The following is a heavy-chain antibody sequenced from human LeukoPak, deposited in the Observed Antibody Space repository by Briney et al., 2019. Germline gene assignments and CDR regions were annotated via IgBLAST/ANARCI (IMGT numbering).Heavy chain of an antibody. CDR1: GYTFTSYG. CDR3: ARAELDYGGNSGAFDI. V-gene: IGHV1-18*01. Sequence: ASVKVSCKASGYTFTSYGISWVRQAPGQGLEGMGWISAYNGNTNYAQKLQGRVTMTSDTSTSTAYMELRSLRSDDTAVYYCARAELDYGGNSGAFDIWGQGTLVTVSS. D-gene: IGHD4-23*01. CDR2: ISAYNGNT. J-gene: IGHJ4*02.